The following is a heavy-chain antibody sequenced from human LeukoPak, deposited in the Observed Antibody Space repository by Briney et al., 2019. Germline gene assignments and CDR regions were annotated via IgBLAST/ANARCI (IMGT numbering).Heavy chain of an antibody. CDR3: ARMRWLQPLDY. Sequence: GGSLRLSCAASGFSFSSYAMHWVRQAPGKGLEYVSAITANGGSTYYANSVKDRFTISRDNSKNTLYLQMGSLRPDDTAVYYCARMRWLQPLDYWGQGTLVTVSS. CDR1: GFSFSSYA. V-gene: IGHV3-64*01. D-gene: IGHD5-24*01. J-gene: IGHJ4*02. CDR2: ITANGGST.